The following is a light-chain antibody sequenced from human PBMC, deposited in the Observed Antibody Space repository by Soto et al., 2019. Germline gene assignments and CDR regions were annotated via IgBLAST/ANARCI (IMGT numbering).Light chain of an antibody. J-gene: IGKJ3*01. CDR1: QSVSVNY. CDR3: QQYGGSPFT. Sequence: EIVLTQSPGTLSLSPGERATLSCRASQSVSVNYLAWYQQKGGQAPRLLIYAASTRATGVPDRFSGSGSGTDFALTISRLETEDFAVYYCQQYGGSPFTFGRGTKVDIK. CDR2: AAS. V-gene: IGKV3-20*01.